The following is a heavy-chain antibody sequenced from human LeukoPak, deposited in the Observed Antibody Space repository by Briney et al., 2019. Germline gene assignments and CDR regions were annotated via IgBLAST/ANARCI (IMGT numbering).Heavy chain of an antibody. J-gene: IGHJ4*02. Sequence: ASVKVSCKASGYTFTVYYMHWVRQAPGQGLEWMGWINPNSGGTNYAQKFQGRVTMTRDTPISTAYMELSRLRSDDTAVYYCARDSSDYGDNSFDYWGQGTLVTVSS. V-gene: IGHV1-2*02. CDR2: INPNSGGT. D-gene: IGHD4-17*01. CDR1: GYTFTVYY. CDR3: ARDSSDYGDNSFDY.